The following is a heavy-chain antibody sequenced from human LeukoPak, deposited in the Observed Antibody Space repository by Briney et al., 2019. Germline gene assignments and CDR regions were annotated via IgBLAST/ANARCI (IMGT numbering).Heavy chain of an antibody. J-gene: IGHJ4*02. D-gene: IGHD1-1*01. CDR2: IYYSGST. CDR3: ASSTTGTTKLDY. CDR1: GGSISSGDYY. Sequence: SQTLSLTCTVSGGSISSGDYYWSWIRQPPGKGLEWIGYIYYSGSTYYNPSLKSRVTISVDTSKNQFSLKLSSVTAADTAVYYCASSTTGTTKLDYWGQGTLVTVSS. V-gene: IGHV4-30-4*01.